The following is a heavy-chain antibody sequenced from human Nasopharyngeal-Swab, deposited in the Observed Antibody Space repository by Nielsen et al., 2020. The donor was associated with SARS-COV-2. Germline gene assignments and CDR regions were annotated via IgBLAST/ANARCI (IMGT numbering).Heavy chain of an antibody. CDR3: AREDYYDSSGLSNYYYGMDV. CDR2: IKQDGSEK. Sequence: GESLKISCAASGFTFSSYWMSWVRQAPGKGLEWVANIKQDGSEKYYVGSVKGRFTISRDNAKNSLYLQMNSLRAEDTAVYYCAREDYYDSSGLSNYYYGMDVWGQGTTVTVSS. D-gene: IGHD3-22*01. V-gene: IGHV3-7*01. CDR1: GFTFSSYW. J-gene: IGHJ6*02.